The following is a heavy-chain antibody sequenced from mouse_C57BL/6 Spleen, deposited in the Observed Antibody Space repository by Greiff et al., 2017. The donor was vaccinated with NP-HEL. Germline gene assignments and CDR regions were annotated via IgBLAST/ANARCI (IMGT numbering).Heavy chain of an antibody. J-gene: IGHJ2*01. V-gene: IGHV1-54*01. D-gene: IGHD1-1*01. Sequence: VQLQQSGAELVRPGTSVKVSCKASGYAFTNYLIEWVKQRPGQGLEWIGVINPGSGGTNYNEKFKGKATLTADKSSSTAYMQLSSLTSEDSAVYFGARQVLNTTVVAQPGYDYWGKGTTLTVA. CDR1: GYAFTNYL. CDR3: ARQVLNTTVVAQPGYDY. CDR2: INPGSGGT.